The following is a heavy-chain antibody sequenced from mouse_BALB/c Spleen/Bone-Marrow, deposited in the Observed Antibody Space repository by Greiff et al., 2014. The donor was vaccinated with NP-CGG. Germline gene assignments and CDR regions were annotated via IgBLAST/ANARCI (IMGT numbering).Heavy chain of an antibody. CDR1: GFTFSNYG. V-gene: IGHV5-6*01. D-gene: IGHD2-4*01. CDR2: INSGGSYT. J-gene: IGHJ4*01. CDR3: TRRGCTMITTGYPMDY. Sequence: EVKLVESGGDLVKPGGSLKLSCAASGFTFSNYGMSWVRQTPDKRLEWVATINSGGSYTYYPDSVKGRFTISRDNAKNTLYLKMSSLKSEDTAMYYCTRRGCTMITTGYPMDYWGQGTSVTVSS.